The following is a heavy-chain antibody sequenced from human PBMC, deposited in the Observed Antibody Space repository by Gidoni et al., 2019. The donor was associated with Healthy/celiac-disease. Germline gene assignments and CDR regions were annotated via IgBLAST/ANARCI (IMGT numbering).Heavy chain of an antibody. CDR2: IYSGGST. CDR3: ATTRGEYYFDY. Sequence: EVQLVESGGGLVKPGGSLRRSCAASGFTVSSYYMSWVRQAPGKGLEWVSVIYSGGSTYYADSVKGRFTISRDNSKNTLYLQMNSLRAEDTAVYYCATTRGEYYFDYWGQGTLVTVSS. V-gene: IGHV3-66*01. CDR1: GFTVSSYY. D-gene: IGHD3-10*01. J-gene: IGHJ4*02.